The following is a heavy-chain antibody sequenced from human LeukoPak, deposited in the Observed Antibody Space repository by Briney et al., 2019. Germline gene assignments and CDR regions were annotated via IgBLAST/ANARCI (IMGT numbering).Heavy chain of an antibody. J-gene: IGHJ5*02. CDR3: TREGMGPTFSAWFDP. D-gene: IGHD1-26*01. CDR1: EFTFRSYG. Sequence: GGSLRLSCAASEFTFRSYGMHWVRQAPGKGLEWVAVISADGSIDYYADSVRGRFSVSRDNSKNTMYLQVNSLRVEDTAMYYCTREGMGPTFSAWFDPWGQGTLVTVSS. V-gene: IGHV3-30*03. CDR2: ISADGSID.